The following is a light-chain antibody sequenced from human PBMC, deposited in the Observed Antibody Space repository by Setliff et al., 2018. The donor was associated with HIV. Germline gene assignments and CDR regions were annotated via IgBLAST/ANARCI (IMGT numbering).Light chain of an antibody. CDR1: DSNIGRNS. CDR3: ATSDDSLSAVV. Sequence: QSVLTQPPSTSGTPGQKVTISCFGSDSNIGRNSVFWYQQLPGTAPKLLMYNNDQRPSGVPDRFSGSKSGTSASLAISELRPGDEADYYCATSDDSLSAVVFGGGTKVTVL. J-gene: IGLJ2*01. V-gene: IGLV1-47*02. CDR2: NND.